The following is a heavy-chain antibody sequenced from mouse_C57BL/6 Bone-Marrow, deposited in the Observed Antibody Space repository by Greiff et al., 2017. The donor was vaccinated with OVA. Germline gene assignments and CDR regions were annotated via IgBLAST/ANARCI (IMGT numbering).Heavy chain of an antibody. J-gene: IGHJ1*03. CDR2: ILPSIGRT. Sequence: QVQLQQSGSELRSPGSSVKLSCKDFDSEVFPIAYMSWVRQKPGHGFEWIGGILPSIGRTIYGEKFEDKATLDADTLSNTAYLELNSLTSEDSAIYYCARPIPYYGYDRGRYFDVWGTGTTVTVSS. CDR3: ARPIPYYGYDRGRYFDV. D-gene: IGHD2-9*01. V-gene: IGHV15-2*01. CDR1: DSEVFPIAY.